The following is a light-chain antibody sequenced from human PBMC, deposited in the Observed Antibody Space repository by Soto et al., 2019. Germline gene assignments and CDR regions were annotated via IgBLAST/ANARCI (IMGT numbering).Light chain of an antibody. V-gene: IGLV2-14*01. CDR1: SSDVGRSNH. Sequence: QSALTQPASVSGSPGQSITISCTGTSSDVGRSNHVFWYQQHPGKAPKLIIYDVDNRPLGVSNRFSGSQSGNTASLSISGLQAEDEAEYYCCAYTARTTLSWVFGGGTKVT. J-gene: IGLJ3*02. CDR3: CAYTARTTLSWV. CDR2: DVD.